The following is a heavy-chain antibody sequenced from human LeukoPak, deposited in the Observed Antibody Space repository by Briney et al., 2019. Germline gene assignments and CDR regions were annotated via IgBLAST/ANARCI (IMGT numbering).Heavy chain of an antibody. D-gene: IGHD3-16*01. V-gene: IGHV3-48*02. J-gene: IGHJ4*02. CDR1: GFTFSSYR. CDR3: ARVEGAPPYSDY. Sequence: PGGSLRLSCAASGFTFSSYRMNWVRHAPGKGLEWVSYVSSSGSTKYYADSVKGRFTISRDNARNSLYLQMNSLRDEDTAVYYCARVEGAPPYSDYWGQGTLVTVSS. CDR2: VSSSGSTK.